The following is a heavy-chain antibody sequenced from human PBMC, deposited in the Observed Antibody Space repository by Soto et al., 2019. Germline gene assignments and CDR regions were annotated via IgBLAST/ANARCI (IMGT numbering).Heavy chain of an antibody. D-gene: IGHD2-2*01. CDR3: ARVVLGAEAWFGP. V-gene: IGHV1-18*01. Sequence: ASVKVSCKTSGYTFSNYGITWVRQAPGQPLEWLGWISLYSDGTNYAQKFQGRVSMTTDTSTTTAYMELRSLRSDDTAVYYCARVVLGAEAWFGPWGQGTLVTVSA. J-gene: IGHJ5*02. CDR1: GYTFSNYG. CDR2: ISLYSDGT.